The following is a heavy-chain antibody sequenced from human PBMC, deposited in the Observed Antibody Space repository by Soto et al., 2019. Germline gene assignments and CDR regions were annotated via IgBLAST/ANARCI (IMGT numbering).Heavy chain of an antibody. CDR3: VRQWLVLRAAFDI. CDR1: GFTFSDYY. V-gene: IGHV3-11*01. Sequence: QVQLVESGGALIKPGGSLRLSCAASGFTFSDYYMTWIRQAPGKGLEWVSNISPSGSALDYAASVKGRFTISRDNAKNSLSLEMDSLRAEDTAVYYCVRQWLVLRAAFDIWGQGTLVTVSS. D-gene: IGHD6-19*01. CDR2: ISPSGSAL. J-gene: IGHJ3*02.